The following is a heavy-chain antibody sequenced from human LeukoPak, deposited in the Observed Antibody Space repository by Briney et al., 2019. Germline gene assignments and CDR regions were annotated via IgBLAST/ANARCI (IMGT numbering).Heavy chain of an antibody. D-gene: IGHD3-22*01. CDR3: ARRIDQYYYDSSGYSNAFDI. V-gene: IGHV4-39*01. CDR1: GGSISSSSYY. Sequence: SETLSLTCTVSGGSISSSSYYWGWIRQPPGKGLEWIGSIYYSGSTYYNPSLKMRVTISVDTSKNQFSLKLSSVTAADTAVYYCARRIDQYYYDSSGYSNAFDIWGQGTMVTVSS. J-gene: IGHJ3*02. CDR2: IYYSGST.